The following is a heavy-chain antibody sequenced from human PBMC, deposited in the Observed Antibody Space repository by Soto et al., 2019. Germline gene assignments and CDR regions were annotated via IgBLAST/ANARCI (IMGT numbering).Heavy chain of an antibody. Sequence: QVQLVQSGAEVKKPGASVKVSCKASGYTFTSHGISWVRQAPGQGLEWMGWISAYNGDTNYAQKLQGRVTVTTDTSTSTAYMELRSLRSEDTAVYYFARMVRGSNIDYYHYMDVWGKGNTVTVSS. CDR3: ARMVRGSNIDYYHYMDV. J-gene: IGHJ6*03. CDR2: ISAYNGDT. D-gene: IGHD3-10*01. CDR1: GYTFTSHG. V-gene: IGHV1-18*01.